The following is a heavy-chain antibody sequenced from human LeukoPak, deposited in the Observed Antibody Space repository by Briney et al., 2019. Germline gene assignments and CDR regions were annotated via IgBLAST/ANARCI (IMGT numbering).Heavy chain of an antibody. D-gene: IGHD3-10*01. J-gene: IGHJ4*02. V-gene: IGHV1-69*13. Sequence: SVKVSCKASGGTFSNYAISWVRQAPGQGLEWMGGIIPIFATANYAQKFQGTVTISADESTSTVYMEMGSLRSEDTAVYYCARDSEVRRNLWHYWGQGTLVTVSS. CDR2: IIPIFATA. CDR3: ARDSEVRRNLWHY. CDR1: GGTFSNYA.